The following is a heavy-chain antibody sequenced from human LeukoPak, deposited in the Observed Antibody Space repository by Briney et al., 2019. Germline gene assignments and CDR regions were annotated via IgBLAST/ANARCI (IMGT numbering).Heavy chain of an antibody. CDR3: ARDGGLHTNFDY. CDR1: GFTFRRYT. D-gene: IGHD2-15*01. J-gene: IGHJ4*02. Sequence: PGGSLRLSCAASGFTFRRYTMHWVRQAPGKGLEWVAVISYDGRNENYADSVSGRFTISRDNSKNTLYLQMNSLRAEDTAVYYCARDGGLHTNFDYWGQGTLVTVSS. CDR2: ISYDGRNE. V-gene: IGHV3-30*01.